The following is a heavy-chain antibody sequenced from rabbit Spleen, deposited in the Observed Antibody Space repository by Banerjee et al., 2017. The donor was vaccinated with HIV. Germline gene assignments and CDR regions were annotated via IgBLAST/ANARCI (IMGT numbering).Heavy chain of an antibody. CDR3: ARDTGTSFSTYGMDL. V-gene: IGHV1S40*01. J-gene: IGHJ6*01. D-gene: IGHD8-1*01. Sequence: QSLEESGGGLVQPEGSLTLTCTTSGFSFSSNDYMCWVRQAPGKGLEWIACTAGGRSAFTYYASWAKGRFTCSKASSTTVTLQMTSLTAADTATYFCARDTGTSFSTYGMDLWGQGPSSPS. CDR2: TAGGRSAFT. CDR1: GFSFSSNDY.